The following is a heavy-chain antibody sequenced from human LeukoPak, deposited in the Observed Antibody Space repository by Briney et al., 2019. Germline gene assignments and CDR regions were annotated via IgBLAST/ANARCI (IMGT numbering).Heavy chain of an antibody. J-gene: IGHJ4*02. CDR3: ARDGDYYGSGNFDY. CDR1: GYTFTGYY. Sequence: SVKVSCKASGYTFTGYYMHWVRQAPGQGLEWMGWINPNSGGTNYAQKFQGRVTITRDTSISTAYMELSSLRSEDTAVYYCARDGDYYGSGNFDYWGQGTLVTVSS. D-gene: IGHD3-10*01. V-gene: IGHV1-2*02. CDR2: INPNSGGT.